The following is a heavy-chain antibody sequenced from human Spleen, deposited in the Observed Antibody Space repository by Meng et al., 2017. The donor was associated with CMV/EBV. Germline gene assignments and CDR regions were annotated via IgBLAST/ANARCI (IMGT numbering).Heavy chain of an antibody. V-gene: IGHV1-2*02. D-gene: IGHD2-2*01. J-gene: IGHJ4*02. CDR1: GYTFTGYY. CDR3: ARVGDCSIASCYFFDY. Sequence: ASVKVSCKASGYTFTGYYMHWVRQAPGQGLEWMGWINPNSGGTNYAQKFQGRVTMTRDTSISTAYMELSRLRSDDTAVYYCARVGDCSIASCYFFDYWGQGTLVTVSS. CDR2: INPNSGGT.